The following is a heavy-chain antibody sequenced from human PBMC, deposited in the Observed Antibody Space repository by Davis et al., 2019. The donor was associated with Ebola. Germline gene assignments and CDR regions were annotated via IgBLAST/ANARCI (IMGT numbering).Heavy chain of an antibody. CDR1: GGSVSSGSYY. Sequence: SETLSLTCTVSGGSVSSGSYYWSWIRQPPGKGLEWIGEINHSGSTNYNPSLKSRVTISVDTSKNQFSLKLSSVTAADTAVYYCARLQAHYYYYGMDVWGQGTTVTVSS. CDR2: INHSGST. CDR3: ARLQAHYYYYGMDV. V-gene: IGHV4-61*01. J-gene: IGHJ6*02.